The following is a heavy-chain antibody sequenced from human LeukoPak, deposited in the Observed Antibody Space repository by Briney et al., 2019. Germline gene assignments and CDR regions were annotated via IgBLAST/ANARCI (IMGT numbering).Heavy chain of an antibody. D-gene: IGHD2-15*01. CDR1: GGSFSGYY. Sequence: PSETLSLTCAVYGGSFSGYYWSWIRQPPGKGLEWIGEINHSGSTNYNPSLKSRVTISVDTSKNQFSLKLCSVTAADTAVYYCARARVVVAATRYYYGMDVWGQGTMVTVSS. CDR2: INHSGST. V-gene: IGHV4-34*01. CDR3: ARARVVVAATRYYYGMDV. J-gene: IGHJ6*02.